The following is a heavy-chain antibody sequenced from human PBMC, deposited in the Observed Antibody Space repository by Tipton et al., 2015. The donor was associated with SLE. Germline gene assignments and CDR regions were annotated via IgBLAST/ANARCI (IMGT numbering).Heavy chain of an antibody. Sequence: TLSLTCTVSGDYISSGSYWGWVRQPPGKGLEWIGYIHYSGTTHDNPSLKSRVTMSVDMSKNQFSLRLTSVTAADTAVYYCARTLGAIAHTVYDAFDIWGQGKMVTVSS. D-gene: IGHD1-26*01. J-gene: IGHJ3*02. V-gene: IGHV4-61*05. CDR2: IHYSGTT. CDR1: GDYISSGSY. CDR3: ARTLGAIAHTVYDAFDI.